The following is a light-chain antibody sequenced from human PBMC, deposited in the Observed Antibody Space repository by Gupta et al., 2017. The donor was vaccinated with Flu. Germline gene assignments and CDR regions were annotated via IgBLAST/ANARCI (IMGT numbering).Light chain of an antibody. CDR2: DAS. J-gene: IGKJ2*01. CDR1: QSVTNN. CDR3: QQYKEWPPYT. V-gene: IGKV3D-15*01. Sequence: EIEMTQSPATLYVSPGERATLSCRASQSVTNNLAWYQQKPGQPPRLLIYDASSRAARISARFSGSGSGTEFTLTISSLQSEDFAVYYCQQYKEWPPYTFGQGTRLQIK.